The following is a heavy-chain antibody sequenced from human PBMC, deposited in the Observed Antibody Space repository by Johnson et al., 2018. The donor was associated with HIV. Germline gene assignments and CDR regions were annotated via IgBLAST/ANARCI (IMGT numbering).Heavy chain of an antibody. CDR1: GFTVSSNY. Sequence: QVQLVESGGGLIQPGGSLRLSCAASGFTVSSNYMSWIRQAPGKGLEWVSYISSSGSTIYYADSVKGRFIISRDNAKNSLYRQMNSLRAEDTAVYYCATRDPTYRPGAFDLWGQGTMVTVSS. D-gene: IGHD1-14*01. J-gene: IGHJ3*01. CDR3: ATRDPTYRPGAFDL. CDR2: ISSSGSTI. V-gene: IGHV3-11*04.